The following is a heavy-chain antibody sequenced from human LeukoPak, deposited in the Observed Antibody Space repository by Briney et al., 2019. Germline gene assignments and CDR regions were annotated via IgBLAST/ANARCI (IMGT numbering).Heavy chain of an antibody. CDR1: GGSFSGYY. D-gene: IGHD3-22*01. J-gene: IGHJ3*02. Sequence: PSETLSLTCAVYGGSFSGYYWSWIRQPPGKGLEWIGEINHSGSTNYNPSLKSRVTISVDTSKNQFSLKLSSVTAADTAVYYCARSTKTYYYDSSGPDAFDIWGQGTMVTVSS. CDR2: INHSGST. V-gene: IGHV4-34*01. CDR3: ARSTKTYYYDSSGPDAFDI.